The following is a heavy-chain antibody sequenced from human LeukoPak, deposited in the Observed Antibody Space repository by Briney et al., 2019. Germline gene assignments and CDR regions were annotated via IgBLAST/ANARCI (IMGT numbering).Heavy chain of an antibody. CDR1: GGSIAGFY. J-gene: IGHJ4*02. CDR2: MYYSGST. V-gene: IGHV4-59*12. CDR3: AREPRYNWNDDYFDY. Sequence: PSETLSLTCTVSGGSIAGFYWSWFRQSPGKGLEWIGYMYYSGSTYYNPSLKSRVTISVDTSKNQFSLKLSSVTAADTAVYYCAREPRYNWNDDYFDYWGQGTLVTVSS. D-gene: IGHD1-20*01.